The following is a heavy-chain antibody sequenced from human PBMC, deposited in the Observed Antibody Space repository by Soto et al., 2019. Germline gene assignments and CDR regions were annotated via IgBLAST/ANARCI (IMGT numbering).Heavy chain of an antibody. J-gene: IGHJ5*02. V-gene: IGHV3-30*18. Sequence: QVQLVESGGGVVQPGRSLRLSCAASGFTFSSYGMHWVRQAPGKGLEWVAVISYDGSNKYYADSVKGRFTISRDNSKNTLYLQVNSLRAEDTAAYYCAKGSVAAGTFDPWGQGTLVTVSS. CDR1: GFTFSSYG. D-gene: IGHD6-13*01. CDR2: ISYDGSNK. CDR3: AKGSVAAGTFDP.